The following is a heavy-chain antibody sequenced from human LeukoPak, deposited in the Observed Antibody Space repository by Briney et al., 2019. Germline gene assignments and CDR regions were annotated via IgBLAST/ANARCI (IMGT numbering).Heavy chain of an antibody. CDR2: IKQDGSET. V-gene: IGHV3-7*03. Sequence: GGSLRLSCAASGVTFSGCWMHWVRQTPGKGLEWVATIKQDGSETLYVDSVKGRFTISRDNDKNSVYLQMNSLRGDDSAVFYCVRGAGWFFDFWGRGTLVTVSS. CDR3: VRGAGWFFDF. CDR1: GVTFSGCW. J-gene: IGHJ2*01.